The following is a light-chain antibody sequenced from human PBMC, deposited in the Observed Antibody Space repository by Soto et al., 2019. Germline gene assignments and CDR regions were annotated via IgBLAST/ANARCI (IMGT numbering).Light chain of an antibody. CDR1: SSDVGGYNY. CDR2: AVT. V-gene: IGLV2-14*01. Sequence: QSVLAQAACVSGSPGQSITISCTGTSSDVGGYNYVSWYQQHPGKAPKLMIYAVTDRPSGVSSRFSGSKSGNTASLTISGLQAEDEADCYCSSYTTSSTLFATGPKVIVL. CDR3: SSYTTSSTL. J-gene: IGLJ1*01.